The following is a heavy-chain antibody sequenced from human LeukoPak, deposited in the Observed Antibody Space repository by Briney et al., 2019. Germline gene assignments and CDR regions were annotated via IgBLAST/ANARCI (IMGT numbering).Heavy chain of an antibody. CDR2: FDPEDGET. D-gene: IGHD6-13*01. J-gene: IGHJ5*02. CDR1: GYTLTELS. CDR3: ATDLGSSSWYNWFDP. Sequence: ASVKVSCKVSGYTLTELSMHWVRQAPGKGLEWTGGFDPEDGETIYAQKFQGRVTMTEDTSTDTAYMELSSLRSEDTAVYYCATDLGSSSWYNWFDPWGQGTLVTVSS. V-gene: IGHV1-24*01.